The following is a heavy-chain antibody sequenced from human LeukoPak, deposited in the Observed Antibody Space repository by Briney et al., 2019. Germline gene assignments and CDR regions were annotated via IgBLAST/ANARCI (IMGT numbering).Heavy chain of an antibody. D-gene: IGHD3-22*01. CDR1: GFTFSSYA. J-gene: IGHJ5*02. V-gene: IGHV3-23*01. CDR3: AKDLSYYDSSGYYSWVDP. Sequence: GVSLRFSCAASGFTFSSYAMSWVPQAPGKGLEWVSAISGSGGSTYYADSVRGRFTISRDNSKNTLYLQMNSLRAEDTAVYYCAKDLSYYDSSGYYSWVDPWGQGTLVTVSS. CDR2: ISGSGGST.